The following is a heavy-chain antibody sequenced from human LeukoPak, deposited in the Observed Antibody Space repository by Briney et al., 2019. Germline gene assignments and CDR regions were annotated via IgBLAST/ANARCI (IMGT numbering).Heavy chain of an antibody. CDR3: ARSLYGEAFDL. CDR1: GDTFTKYH. V-gene: IGHV1-18*01. D-gene: IGHD4/OR15-4a*01. CDR2: ISASNGYM. Sequence: ASVKVSCKASGDTFTKYHSWVRQAPGQGLEWLGWISASNGYMNYAEKVQDRITVTIDTSTSTVYMELTGLTSDDTGVYYCARSLYGEAFDLWGQGTLVTVSS. J-gene: IGHJ4*02.